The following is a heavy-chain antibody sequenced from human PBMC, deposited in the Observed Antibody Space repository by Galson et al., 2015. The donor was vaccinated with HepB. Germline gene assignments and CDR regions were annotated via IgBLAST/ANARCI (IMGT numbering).Heavy chain of an antibody. Sequence: SVKVSCKASGGTFSSYAISWVRQAPGQGLEWMGGIIPIFGTANYARKFQGRVTITADESTSTAYMELSSLRSEDTAVYYCAGPEHSSPAVAFNYWGQGTLVTVSS. CDR2: IIPIFGTA. V-gene: IGHV1-69*13. CDR1: GGTFSSYA. D-gene: IGHD6-13*01. CDR3: AGPEHSSPAVAFNY. J-gene: IGHJ4*02.